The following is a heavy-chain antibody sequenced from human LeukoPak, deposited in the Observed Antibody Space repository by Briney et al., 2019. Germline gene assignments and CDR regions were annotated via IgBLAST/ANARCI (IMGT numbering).Heavy chain of an antibody. CDR1: GGSISSSSYY. CDR2: IYYSGST. J-gene: IGHJ5*02. CDR3: AGHQAYCSSTSCSQPDWFDP. D-gene: IGHD2-2*01. Sequence: SETLSLTCTVSGGSISSSSYYWGWIRQPPGKGLEWIGSIYYSGSTYYNPSLKSRVTISVDTSKNQFSLKLSSVTAADTAVYYCAGHQAYCSSTSCSQPDWFDPWGQGTLVTVSS. V-gene: IGHV4-39*01.